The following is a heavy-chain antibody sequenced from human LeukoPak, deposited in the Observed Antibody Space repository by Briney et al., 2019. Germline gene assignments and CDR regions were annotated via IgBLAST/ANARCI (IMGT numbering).Heavy chain of an antibody. Sequence: SETLSLTCTVSRGSLSAYYWTWVRQPPGKGLEWIGYIYYSGSTNYNPSLKSRVTISVDTSKNQFSRKLSSETAADTAMYYCARLGNDAYRCSSNLRAPIDYWGQGTLVTVSS. J-gene: IGHJ4*02. V-gene: IGHV4-59*08. D-gene: IGHD5-24*01. CDR1: RGSLSAYY. CDR2: IYYSGST. CDR3: ARLGNDAYRCSSNLRAPIDY.